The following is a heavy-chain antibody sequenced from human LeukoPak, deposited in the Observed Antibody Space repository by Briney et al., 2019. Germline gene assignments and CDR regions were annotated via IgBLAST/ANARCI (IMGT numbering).Heavy chain of an antibody. V-gene: IGHV3-7*01. J-gene: IGHJ4*02. Sequence: GGSLRLSCAASGFTFRSYWMSWVRQAPGKGLEWVANIKQDGSEKYYVDSVKGRFTISRDNSKNTLYLQMNSLRAEDTAVYYCANYGSGSYGGVSDYWGQGTLVTVSS. CDR2: IKQDGSEK. D-gene: IGHD3-10*01. CDR1: GFTFRSYW. CDR3: ANYGSGSYGGVSDY.